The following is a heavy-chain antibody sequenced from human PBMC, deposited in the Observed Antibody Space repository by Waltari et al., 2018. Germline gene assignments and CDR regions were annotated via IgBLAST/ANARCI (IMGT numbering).Heavy chain of an antibody. J-gene: IGHJ6*02. CDR3: AGGEIVGNLRYYYYGMDV. V-gene: IGHV1-69*01. CDR2: GVPLFGTS. D-gene: IGHD2-15*01. Sequence: QVQLVQSGAEVKKPGSAVKVSCKASGGTFSSYAISWVRPAPGQGLGWRGGGVPLFGTSNCEQKFQGRVTTAADESTSTAYMELSSLRSEDTAVYYCAGGEIVGNLRYYYYGMDVWGQGTTVTVSS. CDR1: GGTFSSYA.